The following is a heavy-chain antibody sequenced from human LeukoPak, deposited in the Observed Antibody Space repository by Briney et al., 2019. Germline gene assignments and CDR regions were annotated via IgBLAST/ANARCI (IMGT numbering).Heavy chain of an antibody. V-gene: IGHV4-59*01. CDR3: ARGIAAFDY. CDR1: GGSISSYY. Sequence: SETLSLTCTVSGGSISSYYWSWTRQPPGKGLEWIGYIYYSGSTNYNPSLKSRVTISVDTSKNQFSLKLSSVTAADTAVYYCARGIAAFDYWGQGTLVTVSS. CDR2: IYYSGST. D-gene: IGHD6-13*01. J-gene: IGHJ4*02.